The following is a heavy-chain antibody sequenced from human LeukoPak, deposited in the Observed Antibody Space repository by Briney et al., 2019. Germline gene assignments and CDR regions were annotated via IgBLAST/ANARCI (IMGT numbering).Heavy chain of an antibody. CDR1: GFTVSSNY. CDR2: IYSGGST. Sequence: PGGSLRLSCAASGFTVSSNYMSRVRQAPGKGLEWVSVIYSGGSTYYADSVKGRFTISRDNSKNTLYLQMNSLRAEDTAVYYCARDGDSGSQDAFDIWGQGTMVTVSS. J-gene: IGHJ3*02. D-gene: IGHD1-26*01. CDR3: ARDGDSGSQDAFDI. V-gene: IGHV3-66*02.